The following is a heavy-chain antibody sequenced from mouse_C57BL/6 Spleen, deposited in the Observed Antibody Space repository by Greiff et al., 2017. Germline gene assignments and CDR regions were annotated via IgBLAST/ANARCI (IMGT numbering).Heavy chain of an antibody. CDR1: GYTFTSYT. Sequence: VQLQESGAELARPGASVKMSCKASGYTFTSYTMHWVKQRPGQGLEWIGYINPSSGYTKYNQKFKDKATLTADKSSSTAYMLLSILTSEDSADYYGARSGSRHCYFDVWGTGTTVTVSS. D-gene: IGHD1-1*01. V-gene: IGHV1-4*01. CDR3: ARSGSRHCYFDV. CDR2: INPSSGYT. J-gene: IGHJ1*03.